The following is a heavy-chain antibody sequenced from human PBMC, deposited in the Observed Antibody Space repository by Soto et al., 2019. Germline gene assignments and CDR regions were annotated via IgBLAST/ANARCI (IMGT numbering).Heavy chain of an antibody. CDR1: GGSISSYY. J-gene: IGHJ4*02. V-gene: IGHV4-59*08. Sequence: SETLSLTCTVSGGSISSYYWSWIRQPPGKGLEWIGYIYYSGSTCYNPSLKSRVTISVDTSKNQFSLKLSSVTAADTAVYYCARHPTTYYDILTGYYPATDFDYWGQGTLVTVSS. CDR3: ARHPTTYYDILTGYYPATDFDY. CDR2: IYYSGST. D-gene: IGHD3-9*01.